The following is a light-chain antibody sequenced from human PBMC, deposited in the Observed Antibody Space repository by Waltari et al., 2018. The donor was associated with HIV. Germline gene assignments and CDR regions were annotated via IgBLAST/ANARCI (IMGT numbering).Light chain of an antibody. CDR3: ATWDDSLNGRV. V-gene: IGLV1-44*01. J-gene: IGLJ3*02. CDR2: SNY. Sequence: QSVLTQPPSASGTPGQRVTISCSGSSSTIGSNTVNWYQQLPGTAPKLLIYSNYHRPSGVPDRFSGSKSGTSASLAISGLQSEDEADYYCATWDDSLNGRVFGGGTKLTVL. CDR1: SSTIGSNT.